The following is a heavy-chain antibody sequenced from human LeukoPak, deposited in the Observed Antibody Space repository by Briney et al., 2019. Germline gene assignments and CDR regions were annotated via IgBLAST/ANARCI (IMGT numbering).Heavy chain of an antibody. J-gene: IGHJ6*02. V-gene: IGHV4-59*08. Sequence: SETLSLTCTVSGGSISSYYWSWIRQPPGKGLEWIGYIYYSGSTNYNPSLKSRVTISVDTSKNQFSLKLSSVTAADTAVYYCARLVAGKYGMDVWGQGTTVAVSS. CDR3: ARLVAGKYGMDV. CDR1: GGSISSYY. CDR2: IYYSGST. D-gene: IGHD6-25*01.